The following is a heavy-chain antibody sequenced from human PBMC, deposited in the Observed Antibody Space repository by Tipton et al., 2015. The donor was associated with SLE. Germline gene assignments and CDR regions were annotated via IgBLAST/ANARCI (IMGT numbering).Heavy chain of an antibody. CDR3: ARVTGGGFDSSGYPFDY. V-gene: IGHV4-59*01. CDR1: GGSIGSSY. D-gene: IGHD3-22*01. J-gene: IGHJ4*02. CDR2: IQYRENT. Sequence: TLSLTCTVSGGSIGSSYWSWIRQSPGKGLEWIGYIQYRENTDFNPSLKSRVTMSIDTSKNQISMRLSSVTAADTAVYFCARVTGGGFDSSGYPFDYWGPGILVTVSS.